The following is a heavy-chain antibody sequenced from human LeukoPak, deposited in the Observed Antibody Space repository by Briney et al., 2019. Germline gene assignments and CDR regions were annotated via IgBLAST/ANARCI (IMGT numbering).Heavy chain of an antibody. CDR3: ARDYQDYDYYYYYMDV. V-gene: IGHV4-39*07. Sequence: SETLSLTCTVSGGSVSSSDYYWDWMRQPPGKGLEWIGSIYYSGSTYYNPSLKSRVTISVDTSKNQFSLKLSSVTAADTAVYYCARDYQDYDYYYYYMDVWGKGTTVTVSS. CDR1: GGSVSSSDYY. CDR2: IYYSGST. D-gene: IGHD4-17*01. J-gene: IGHJ6*03.